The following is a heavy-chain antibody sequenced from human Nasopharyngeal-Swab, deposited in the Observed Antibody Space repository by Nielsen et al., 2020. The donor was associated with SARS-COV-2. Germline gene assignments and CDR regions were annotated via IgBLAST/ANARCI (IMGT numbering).Heavy chain of an antibody. J-gene: IGHJ3*02. CDR3: ARLPMRAASGRGAFDI. D-gene: IGHD6-13*01. V-gene: IGHV5-51*01. CDR2: IYPGDSDT. Sequence: KVSCKASGYNFATYWIGWVRQMPAEGLRWMGLIYPGDSDTRYSPSLQGQVTISADRSITTAYLQWSSLKASDTAMYYCARLPMRAASGRGAFDIWGQGTMVTVSS. CDR1: GYNFATYW.